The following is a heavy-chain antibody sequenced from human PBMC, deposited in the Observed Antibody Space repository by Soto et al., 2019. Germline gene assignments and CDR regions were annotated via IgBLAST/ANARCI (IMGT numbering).Heavy chain of an antibody. V-gene: IGHV1-18*01. Sequence: GASVKVSCKASGYTFTSYGISWVRQAPGQGLEWMGWISAYNGNTNYAQKLQDRVTMTTDTSTSTGYMELRSLRSDDTAVYYCARDYYDSGSYYIVGFDPWGQGTLVTVS. CDR3: ARDYYDSGSYYIVGFDP. D-gene: IGHD3-10*01. J-gene: IGHJ5*02. CDR1: GYTFTSYG. CDR2: ISAYNGNT.